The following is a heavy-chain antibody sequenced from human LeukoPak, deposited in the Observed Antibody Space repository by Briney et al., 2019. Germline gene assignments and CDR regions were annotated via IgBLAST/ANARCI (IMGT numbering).Heavy chain of an antibody. CDR1: GFTFSSYG. CDR2: IWYDGSNK. Sequence: PGRSLRLSCAASGFTFSSYGMHWVRQAPGKGLEWVAVIWYDGSNKYYADSVKGRFTISRDNSKNTLYLQMNSLRAEDTAVYYCARRYRYSGSYGMDVWGQGTTVTVSS. J-gene: IGHJ6*02. V-gene: IGHV3-33*01. D-gene: IGHD1-26*01. CDR3: ARRYRYSGSYGMDV.